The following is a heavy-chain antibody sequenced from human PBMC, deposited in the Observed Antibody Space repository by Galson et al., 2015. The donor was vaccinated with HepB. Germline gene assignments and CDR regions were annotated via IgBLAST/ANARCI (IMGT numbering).Heavy chain of an antibody. J-gene: IGHJ4*02. D-gene: IGHD6-19*01. CDR3: TTEDSSGWHNWLMGFDY. V-gene: IGHV3-15*01. CDR1: GFTFSNAW. CDR2: IKSKTDGGTT. Sequence: SLRLSCAASGFTFSNAWMSWVRQAPGKGLEWVGRIKSKTDGGTTDYAAPVKGRFTISRDDSKNTLYLQMNSLKTEDTAVYYCTTEDSSGWHNWLMGFDYWGQGTLVTVSS.